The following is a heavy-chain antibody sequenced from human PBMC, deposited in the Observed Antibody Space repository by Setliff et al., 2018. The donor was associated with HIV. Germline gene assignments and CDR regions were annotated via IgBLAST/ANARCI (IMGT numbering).Heavy chain of an antibody. CDR3: VRQHGDYAFDP. D-gene: IGHD4-17*01. Sequence: PSETLSLTCTVSGGSISSDYYYWNWIRQPLGKGLEWIGEINYEGDTTYNPSLKSRVNMFIDTSKRKFSLKVASVTAADTAVYYCVRQHGDYAFDPWGQGTLVTVSS. CDR2: INYEGDT. CDR1: GGSISSDYYY. J-gene: IGHJ5*02. V-gene: IGHV4-39*01.